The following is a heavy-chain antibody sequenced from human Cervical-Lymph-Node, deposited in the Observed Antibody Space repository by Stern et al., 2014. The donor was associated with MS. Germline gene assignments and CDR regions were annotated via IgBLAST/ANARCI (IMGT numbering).Heavy chain of an antibody. CDR3: GRRNCPNYRCYIDY. D-gene: IGHD2-8*01. Sequence: QVQLVQSGPEVKRPGASVRVSCTASGYTFSDYYIHWVRQVPGQGLEWVGRINPKTGVTDYAQQFQGRLTLTTDTSVRTSYMDLSGLRSDDTAVYYCGRRNCPNYRCYIDYWGQGALITVSS. CDR2: INPKTGVT. CDR1: GYTFSDYY. V-gene: IGHV1-2*06. J-gene: IGHJ4*02.